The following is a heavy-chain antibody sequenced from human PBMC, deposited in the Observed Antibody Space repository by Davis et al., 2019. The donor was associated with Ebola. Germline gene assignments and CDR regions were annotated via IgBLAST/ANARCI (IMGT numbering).Heavy chain of an antibody. CDR3: ARGLGYCSSTSCYPMFYFDY. CDR1: GTSVSSSISF. J-gene: IGHJ4*02. D-gene: IGHD2-2*01. Sequence: PSETLSLTCNVSGTSVSSSISFWSWIRQSPGKGLEWLGYVFYTGTTKYNPSLKSRATMSVDTSKNQFSLKLSSVTAADTAVYYCARGLGYCSSTSCYPMFYFDYWGQGTLVTVSS. V-gene: IGHV4-61*01. CDR2: VFYTGTT.